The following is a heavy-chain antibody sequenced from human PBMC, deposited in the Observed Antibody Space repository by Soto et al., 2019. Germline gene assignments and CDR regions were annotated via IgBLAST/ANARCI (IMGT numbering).Heavy chain of an antibody. D-gene: IGHD2-15*01. CDR3: ATAREDCSGGSCYPCYFDY. V-gene: IGHV4-31*03. CDR2: IYYSGST. J-gene: IGHJ4*02. CDR1: GGSISSGGYY. Sequence: SETLSLTCTVSGGSISSGGYYWSWIRQHPGKGLEWIGYIYYSGSTYYNPSLKSRVTISVDTSKNQFSLKLSSVTAADTAVYYCATAREDCSGGSCYPCYFDYWGQGTLVTVSS.